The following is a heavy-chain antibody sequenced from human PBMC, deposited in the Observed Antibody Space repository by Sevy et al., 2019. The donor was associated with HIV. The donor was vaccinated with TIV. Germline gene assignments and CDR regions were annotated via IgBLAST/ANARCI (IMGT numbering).Heavy chain of an antibody. CDR2: ISYDGSNK. J-gene: IGHJ6*02. CDR1: GFTFSSYA. D-gene: IGHD2-15*01. Sequence: GGSLRLSCAASGFTFSSYAMHWVRQAPGKGLEWVAVISYDGSNKYYADSVKGRFTISRDNSKNTLYLQMNSLRAEDTAVYYCAGGPMVVAAIYYYYGMDVWGQGTTVTVSS. V-gene: IGHV3-30*04. CDR3: AGGPMVVAAIYYYYGMDV.